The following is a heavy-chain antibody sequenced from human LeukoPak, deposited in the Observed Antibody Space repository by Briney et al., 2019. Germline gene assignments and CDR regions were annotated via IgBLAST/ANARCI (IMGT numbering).Heavy chain of an antibody. D-gene: IGHD5-12*01. J-gene: IGHJ6*02. CDR1: GGSISSYY. CDR2: IYYSGST. Sequence: PSETLSLTCTVSGGSISSYYWSWIRQPPGKGLEWIGYIYYSGSTNYNPSLKSRVTISVDTSKNQFSLKLSSVTAADTAVYYCAATKTGGGYGTNCYYYYGMDVWGQGTTVTVSS. V-gene: IGHV4-59*01. CDR3: AATKTGGGYGTNCYYYYGMDV.